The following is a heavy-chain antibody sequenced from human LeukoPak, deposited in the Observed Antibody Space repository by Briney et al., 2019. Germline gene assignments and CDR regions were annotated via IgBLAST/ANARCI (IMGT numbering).Heavy chain of an antibody. Sequence: PSETLSLTCTVSGGSISSYYWSWIRQPPGKGLEWIGYIYYSGSTNYNPSLKSRVTISVDTSKNQFSLKLSSVTAADTAVYYCARNRLGSNWFDPWGQGTLVTVSS. D-gene: IGHD3-16*01. J-gene: IGHJ5*02. CDR1: GGSISSYY. V-gene: IGHV4-59*01. CDR2: IYYSGST. CDR3: ARNRLGSNWFDP.